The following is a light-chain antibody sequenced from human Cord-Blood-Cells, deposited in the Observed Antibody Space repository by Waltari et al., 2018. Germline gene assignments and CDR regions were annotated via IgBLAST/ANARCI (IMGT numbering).Light chain of an antibody. CDR1: QSVLYSSNNKNY. CDR2: WAS. CDR3: QQYYSTPLT. V-gene: IGKV4-1*01. Sequence: DLVMTQSPDSLAVSLGVRATSNCKSSQSVLYSSNNKNYLAWYQQKPGQPPKLLIYWASTRESGVPDRFSGSGSGTDFTLTISSLQAEDVAVYYCQQYYSTPLTFGGGTKVEIK. J-gene: IGKJ4*01.